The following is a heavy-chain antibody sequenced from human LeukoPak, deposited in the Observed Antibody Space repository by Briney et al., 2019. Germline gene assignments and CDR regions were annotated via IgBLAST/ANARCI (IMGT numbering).Heavy chain of an antibody. CDR1: GFTFSSFN. CDR2: IDTTSNYI. Sequence: PGGSLGLSCAASGFTFSSFNMNWVRQAPGKGLEWVSSIDTTSNYIYYGDSVRGRFTISRDNSKNTLFLQMNSLTAEDTAIYSCARPRLEYCSGGSCFDAFDIWGQGTMVTVSS. J-gene: IGHJ3*02. CDR3: ARPRLEYCSGGSCFDAFDI. D-gene: IGHD2-15*01. V-gene: IGHV3-21*04.